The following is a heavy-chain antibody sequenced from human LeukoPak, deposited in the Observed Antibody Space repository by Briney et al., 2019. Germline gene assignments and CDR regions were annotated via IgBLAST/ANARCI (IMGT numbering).Heavy chain of an antibody. CDR3: ARRSPLVAVITSHYYDY. Sequence: SETLSLTCTVSGDSLRTINSYWSWFRQPPGTGLGWIGYFHYSGNTNSNTPLKSRVTISVDTCKSQFSLKLSSVTAADTAVYYCARRSPLVAVITSHYYDYWGQGALVTVSS. CDR2: FHYSGNT. CDR1: GDSLRTINSY. D-gene: IGHD2-21*01. V-gene: IGHV4-61*01. J-gene: IGHJ4*02.